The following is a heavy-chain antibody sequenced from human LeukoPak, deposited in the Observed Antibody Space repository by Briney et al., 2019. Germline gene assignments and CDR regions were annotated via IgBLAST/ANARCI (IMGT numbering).Heavy chain of an antibody. CDR1: GFTFSDYY. V-gene: IGHV3-11*04. D-gene: IGHD4-23*01. CDR3: ARVATVVTPKVYYYMDV. J-gene: IGHJ6*03. Sequence: PGGSLRLSCAASGFTFSDYYMSWIRQAPGKGLEWVSYISSSGSTIYYADSVKGRFTISRDNAKNSLYLQMNSLRAEDTAVYYCARVATVVTPKVYYYMDVWGKGTTVTVSS. CDR2: ISSSGSTI.